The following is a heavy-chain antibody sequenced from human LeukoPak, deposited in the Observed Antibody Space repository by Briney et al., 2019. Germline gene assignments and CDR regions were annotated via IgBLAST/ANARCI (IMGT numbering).Heavy chain of an antibody. CDR1: GGSVRNGNFY. Sequence: SETLSLTCTVSGGSVRNGNFYWNWIRQPPGKELEWLGYIYHTGSTNYNPSLKSRVTMSVDTSKNQFSLKLSFATAADTALYYCATENRYSYGNCYYYGMEVWGQGTTVTVSS. V-gene: IGHV4-61*01. J-gene: IGHJ6*02. D-gene: IGHD5-18*01. CDR2: IYHTGST. CDR3: ATENRYSYGNCYYYGMEV.